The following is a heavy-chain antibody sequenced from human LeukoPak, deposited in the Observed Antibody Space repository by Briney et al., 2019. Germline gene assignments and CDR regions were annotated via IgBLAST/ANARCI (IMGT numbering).Heavy chain of an antibody. CDR1: GFTFSRYF. D-gene: IGHD1-26*01. Sequence: GSLRLSCAASGFTFSRYFLAWIRQPPGKGLEWIGSIYYSGSTYYNPSLKSRVTISVDTSKNQFSLKLSSVTAADTAVYYCARLYSGSYYSDYWGQGTLVTVSS. J-gene: IGHJ4*02. CDR3: ARLYSGSYYSDY. V-gene: IGHV4-39*01. CDR2: IYYSGST.